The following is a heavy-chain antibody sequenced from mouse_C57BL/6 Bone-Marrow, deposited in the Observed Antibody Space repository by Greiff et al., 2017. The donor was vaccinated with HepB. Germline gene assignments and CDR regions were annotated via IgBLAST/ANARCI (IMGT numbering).Heavy chain of an antibody. D-gene: IGHD1-1*01. CDR1: GFNIKDDY. CDR2: IDPENGDT. J-gene: IGHJ1*03. Sequence: EVQLQQSGAELVRPGASVKLSCTASGFNIKDDYMHWVKQRPEQGLEWIGWIDPENGDTEYASKFQGKATITADTSSNTAYLQLSSLTSEDSAVYYCARRGWVGDFDVWGTGTTVTVSS. CDR3: ARRGWVGDFDV. V-gene: IGHV14-4*01.